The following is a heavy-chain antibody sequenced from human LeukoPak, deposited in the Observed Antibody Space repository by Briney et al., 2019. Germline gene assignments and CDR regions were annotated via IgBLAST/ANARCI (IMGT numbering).Heavy chain of an antibody. CDR3: ATDGAGFDT. CDR1: GFTFNDYY. V-gene: IGHV3-11*01. J-gene: IGHJ5*02. Sequence: KPGGSLRLSCAASGFTFNDYYMSWIRQAPGKGLEWLSYINIGGTNTHYADSVKGRFTISRDNAKKSLYLEMNNLRAEDTAVYYCATDGAGFDTWGQGVPVTASS. CDR2: INIGGTNT.